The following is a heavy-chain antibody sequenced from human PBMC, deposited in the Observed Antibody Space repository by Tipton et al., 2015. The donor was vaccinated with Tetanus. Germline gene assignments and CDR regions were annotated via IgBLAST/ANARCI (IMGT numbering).Heavy chain of an antibody. Sequence: TLSLTCAVSGGSLSGHFWSWVRRTPGKGLEWIGEITPRGSTSYNPSLKSRVSISLDTSKNQFSVRLTSVTAADTAVYYCARVLPVNRAGWGQGTLVTVSS. V-gene: IGHV4-34*01. J-gene: IGHJ4*02. D-gene: IGHD4-17*01. CDR3: ARVLPVNRAG. CDR2: ITPRGST. CDR1: GGSLSGHF.